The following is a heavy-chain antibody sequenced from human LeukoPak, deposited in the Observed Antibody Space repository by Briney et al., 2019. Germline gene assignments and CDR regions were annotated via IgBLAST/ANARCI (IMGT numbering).Heavy chain of an antibody. CDR2: IYYSGST. Sequence: SETLFLTCTVSGGSISSYYWSWIRQPPGKGLEWIGYIYYSGSTNYNPSLKSRVTISVDTSKNQFSLKLSSVTAADTAVYYCARGYYGSGSYSKYYYYGMDVWGQGTTVTVSS. D-gene: IGHD3-10*01. CDR3: ARGYYGSGSYSKYYYYGMDV. J-gene: IGHJ6*02. V-gene: IGHV4-59*01. CDR1: GGSISSYY.